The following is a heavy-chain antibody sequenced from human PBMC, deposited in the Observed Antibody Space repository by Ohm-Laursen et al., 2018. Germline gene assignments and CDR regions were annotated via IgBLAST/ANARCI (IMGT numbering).Heavy chain of an antibody. D-gene: IGHD5-18*01. CDR3: ARRGYSYGCDI. V-gene: IGHV3-9*01. J-gene: IGHJ3*02. Sequence: SLRLSCAASGFTFDDYAMYWVRQAPGKGLEWVSGISWNSGSIGYADSVKGRFTISRDNAKNSLYLQMNSLRAEDTALYYCARRGYSYGCDIWGQGTMVTVSS. CDR1: GFTFDDYA. CDR2: ISWNSGSI.